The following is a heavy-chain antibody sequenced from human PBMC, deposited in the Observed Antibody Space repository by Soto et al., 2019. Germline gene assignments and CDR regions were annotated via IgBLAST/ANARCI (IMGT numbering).Heavy chain of an antibody. CDR2: INHSGST. J-gene: IGHJ4*02. CDR1: GGSFSGYY. D-gene: IGHD5-12*01. Sequence: SETPSLTCAVYGGSFSGYYWSWIRQPPGKGLEWIGEINHSGSTNYNPSLKSRVTISVDTSKNQFSLKLSSVTAADTAVYYCATTRGATPGYWGQGTLVTVSS. V-gene: IGHV4-34*01. CDR3: ATTRGATPGY.